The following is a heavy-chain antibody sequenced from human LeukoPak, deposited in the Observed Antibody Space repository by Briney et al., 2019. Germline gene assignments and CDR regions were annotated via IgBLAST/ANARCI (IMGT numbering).Heavy chain of an antibody. CDR1: GGSFSDYY. D-gene: IGHD2-8*01. CDR3: ARGVLVSVYAAFDH. Sequence: PSETLSLTCGVSGGSFSDYYWTWIRQSPGKGLEWIGEIIHSGRTNYNPSLKSRITILVDSSKNQFPLKLSSVTAADTAVYYCARGVLVSVYAAFDHWGQGTLVTVSS. J-gene: IGHJ4*02. V-gene: IGHV4-34*12. CDR2: IIHSGRT.